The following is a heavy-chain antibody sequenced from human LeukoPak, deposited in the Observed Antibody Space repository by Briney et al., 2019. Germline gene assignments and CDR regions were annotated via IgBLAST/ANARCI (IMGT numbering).Heavy chain of an antibody. CDR3: ARAVAARSSY. CDR2: INQDGSQK. V-gene: IGHV3-7*01. Sequence: PGGSLRLSCAASGFTLSSYWMSWVRQAPGKGLERVANINQDGSQKYYVDSVKGRFTISRDNAKNSLYLQMNSLRAEDTAVYYCARAVAARSSYWGQGTLVTVSS. D-gene: IGHD6-6*01. J-gene: IGHJ4*02. CDR1: GFTLSSYW.